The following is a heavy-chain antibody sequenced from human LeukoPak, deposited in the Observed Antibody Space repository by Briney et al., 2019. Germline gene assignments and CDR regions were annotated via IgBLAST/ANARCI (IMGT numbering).Heavy chain of an antibody. V-gene: IGHV3-15*07. J-gene: IGHJ4*02. CDR2: IKSKADGETM. Sequence: GGSLRLSCAASGFTFTNAWMNWVRQAPGKGLEWVGRIKSKADGETMDYAAPVKGRFTFSRDDSKNMLYLQMNSLKSEDTAVYYCSTLTSRGLSDSWGQGTLVTVSS. CDR3: STLTSRGLSDS. D-gene: IGHD1-20*01. CDR1: GFTFTNAW.